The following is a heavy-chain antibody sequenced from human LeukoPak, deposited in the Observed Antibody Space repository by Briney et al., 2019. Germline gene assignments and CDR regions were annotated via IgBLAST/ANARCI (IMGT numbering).Heavy chain of an antibody. CDR3: ARHRRGYCSGGSCSRPSSTYFDY. CDR1: GGSISSYY. D-gene: IGHD2-15*01. CDR2: IYTSGTT. Sequence: SETLSLTCTVSGGSISSYYWSWIRQPAGKGLEWIGRIYTSGTTNYNPSLKSRVTILVDTSKNQFSLKLSSVTAADTAVYYCARHRRGYCSGGSCSRPSSTYFDYWGQGTLVTVSS. J-gene: IGHJ4*02. V-gene: IGHV4-4*07.